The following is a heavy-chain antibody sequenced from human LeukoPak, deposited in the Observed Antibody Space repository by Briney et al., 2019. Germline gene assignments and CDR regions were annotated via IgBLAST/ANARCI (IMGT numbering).Heavy chain of an antibody. Sequence: SETLSLTCSVSGGSISTSSNACCTWIRQPPGNGLEWIGYIYDSEGTKYNPSLQSRGTISVDTSKDQFSLKLSSVTAADTAVYYCARRRCIAVAGRPGDALDIWGQGTVVTVSS. CDR2: IYDSEGT. CDR1: GGSISTSSNAC. CDR3: ARRRCIAVAGRPGDALDI. D-gene: IGHD6-19*01. J-gene: IGHJ3*02. V-gene: IGHV4-61*05.